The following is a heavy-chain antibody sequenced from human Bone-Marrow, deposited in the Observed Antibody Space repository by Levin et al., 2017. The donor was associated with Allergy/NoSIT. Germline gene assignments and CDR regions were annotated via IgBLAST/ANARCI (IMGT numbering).Heavy chain of an antibody. CDR2: IDPNSGDT. D-gene: IGHD2-15*01. Sequence: ASVKVSCKASGYTFTGYYIHWMRQAPGQGLEWMGWIDPNSGDTNYLQKFQGRVTLTRDTSTSTAYMELSGLIPDDTAVYFCAACGGRCYTPGYWGQGTLVTVSS. CDR1: GYTFTGYY. CDR3: AACGGRCYTPGY. J-gene: IGHJ4*02. V-gene: IGHV1-2*02.